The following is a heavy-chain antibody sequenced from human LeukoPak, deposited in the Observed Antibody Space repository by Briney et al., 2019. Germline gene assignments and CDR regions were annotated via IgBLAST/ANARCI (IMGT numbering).Heavy chain of an antibody. J-gene: IGHJ4*02. CDR2: IWYDGSNI. V-gene: IGHV3-33*01. CDR3: ARARNDYDSNGFSVLDY. CDR1: GISFSSHG. D-gene: IGHD3-22*01. Sequence: GTSLRLSCVASGISFSSHGMHWVRQAPGKGLEWVAVIWYDGSNIYYADSVKGRFTISRDNSKNTLYLQMNSLRAEDTALYYCARARNDYDSNGFSVLDYWGQGTLVTVSS.